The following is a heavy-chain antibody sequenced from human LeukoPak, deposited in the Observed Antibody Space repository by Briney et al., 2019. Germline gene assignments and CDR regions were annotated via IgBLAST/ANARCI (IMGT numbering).Heavy chain of an antibody. CDR2: INPNSGGT. CDR1: GYTFTGYY. Sequence: ASVKVSCKASGYTFTGYYIHWVRQAPAQGLELMGWINPNSGGTNYAQKYTVRVTMTRDTSISTAYMELSRLRSDDTAVYYCARVPKATPGHFDYWGQGTLVTVSS. CDR3: ARVPKATPGHFDY. J-gene: IGHJ4*02. V-gene: IGHV1-2*02.